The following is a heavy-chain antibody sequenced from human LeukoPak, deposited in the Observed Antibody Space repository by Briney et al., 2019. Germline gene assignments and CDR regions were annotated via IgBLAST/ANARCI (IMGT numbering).Heavy chain of an antibody. CDR1: GGSISSGDYY. V-gene: IGHV4-30-4*08. D-gene: IGHD5-24*01. CDR3: AARGDGYNSFDY. J-gene: IGHJ4*02. CDR2: IYYSGST. Sequence: SQTLSLTCTVSGGSISSGDYYWSWIRQPPGKGLEWIGYIYYSGSTYYNPSLKSRVTISVGTSKNQFSLKLSSVTAADTAVYYCAARGDGYNSFDYWGQGTLVTVPS.